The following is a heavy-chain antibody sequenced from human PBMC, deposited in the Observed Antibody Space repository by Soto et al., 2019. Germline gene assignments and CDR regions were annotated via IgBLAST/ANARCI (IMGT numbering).Heavy chain of an antibody. Sequence: SETLSLTCTVSGGSISSYYWSWSRQPPGKGLEWIGYIYYSGSTNYKPSLKSRVTISVNTSKNQFSLKLSSVTAADTAVYYCARSKFLEWSPPKRAFAYCGQRTLVTGSS. J-gene: IGHJ4*02. CDR1: GGSISSYY. CDR3: ARSKFLEWSPPKRAFAY. D-gene: IGHD3-3*01. CDR2: IYYSGST. V-gene: IGHV4-59*01.